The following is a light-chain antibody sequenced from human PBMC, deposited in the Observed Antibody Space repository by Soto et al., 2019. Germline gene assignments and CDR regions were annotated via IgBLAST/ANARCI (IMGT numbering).Light chain of an antibody. Sequence: QSALTQPRSVSGSPGQSVTISCTGTSSDVGGYNYVSWYQQHPGKAPKLMIYDVSKRPSGVPDRFSGSKSGNTASLTISGLQAEDEADYYCCSYAGSYTSYVFGTGTKVT. CDR2: DVS. CDR3: CSYAGSYTSYV. J-gene: IGLJ1*01. V-gene: IGLV2-11*01. CDR1: SSDVGGYNY.